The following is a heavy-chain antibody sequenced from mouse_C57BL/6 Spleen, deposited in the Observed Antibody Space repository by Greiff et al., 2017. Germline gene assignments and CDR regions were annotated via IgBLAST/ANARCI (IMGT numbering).Heavy chain of an antibody. J-gene: IGHJ2*01. CDR2: IYPGSGST. CDR3: ARKAMVTTGDY. V-gene: IGHV1-55*01. Sequence: QVQLQHPGAELVKPGASVKMSCKASGYPFTSYWITWVKQRPGQGLEWIGDIYPGSGSTNYNEKFKSKATLTVDTSSSTAYMQLSSLTSEDSAVDYCARKAMVTTGDYWGQGTTLTVSS. D-gene: IGHD2-2*01. CDR1: GYPFTSYW.